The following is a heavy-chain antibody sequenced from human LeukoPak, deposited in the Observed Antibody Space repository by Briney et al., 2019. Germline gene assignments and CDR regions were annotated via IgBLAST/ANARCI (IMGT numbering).Heavy chain of an antibody. J-gene: IGHJ5*02. CDR1: GGTCSSYA. CDR3: ARVAASRSSSPWFDP. CDR2: IIPIFGTA. V-gene: IGHV1-69*13. D-gene: IGHD6-6*01. Sequence: SVKVSCKASGGTCSSYAISWGRQAPGQGLEWMGGIIPIFGTANYAQKFQGRVTITADESTSTAYMELSSLRSEDTAVYYCARVAASRSSSPWFDPWGQGTLVTVSS.